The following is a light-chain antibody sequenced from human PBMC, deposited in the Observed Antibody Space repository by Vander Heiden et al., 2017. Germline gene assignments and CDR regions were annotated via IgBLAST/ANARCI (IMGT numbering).Light chain of an antibody. CDR3: TSYTTSSTLV. V-gene: IGLV2-14*01. CDR1: SSDVGTYDF. CDR2: DVS. J-gene: IGLJ3*02. Sequence: QSALTPPASVSGSPGQSITISCPGTSSDVGTYDFVSWYQQHPGKAPKLMIYDVSNRPSGISHRFSGSKSGNTASLTISGLQAEDEADYYCTSYTTSSTLVFGGGTKLTVL.